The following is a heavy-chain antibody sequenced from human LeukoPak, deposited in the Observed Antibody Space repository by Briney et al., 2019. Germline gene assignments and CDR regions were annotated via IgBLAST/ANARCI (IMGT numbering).Heavy chain of an antibody. J-gene: IGHJ3*02. CDR3: ARGRYYDFRSGVSSVGHAFDI. Sequence: GGSLRLSCAASGFTFSSYSMNWVRQAPGKGLEWVSSISSSSSYIYYADSVKGRFTISRDNAKNSLYLQMNSLRAEDTAVYYCARGRYYDFRSGVSSVGHAFDIWGQGTMVTVSS. CDR1: GFTFSSYS. CDR2: ISSSSSYI. V-gene: IGHV3-21*01. D-gene: IGHD3-3*01.